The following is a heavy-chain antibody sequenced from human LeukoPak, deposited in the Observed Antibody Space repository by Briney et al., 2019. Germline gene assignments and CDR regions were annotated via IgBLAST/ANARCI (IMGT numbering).Heavy chain of an antibody. V-gene: IGHV4-61*02. J-gene: IGHJ6*04. CDR1: GGSISSAGDY. CDR3: ARDLGGHGDV. CDR2: VYISGRT. Sequence: PSETLSLTCTVSGGSISSAGDYWGWIRQPAGKGLEWIGRVYISGRTNYNPSLQSRVTISVDTSRGHFSLKLSSVTAADTAVYYCARDLGGHGDVWGKGTTVTVSS.